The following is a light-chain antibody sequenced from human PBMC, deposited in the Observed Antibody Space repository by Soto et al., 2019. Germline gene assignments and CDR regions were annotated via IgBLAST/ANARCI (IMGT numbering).Light chain of an antibody. V-gene: IGKV1-5*03. CDR3: QQYNDNWT. Sequence: DIQMTQSPSTLSASVGDRVTITCRASQSISSWLAWYQQKPGQAPKLLIYKASTLQSGVPSRFSGSGSGIEFTLAISIVQPDDSATYYCQQYNDNWTFSQGTKVEIK. CDR1: QSISSW. CDR2: KAS. J-gene: IGKJ1*01.